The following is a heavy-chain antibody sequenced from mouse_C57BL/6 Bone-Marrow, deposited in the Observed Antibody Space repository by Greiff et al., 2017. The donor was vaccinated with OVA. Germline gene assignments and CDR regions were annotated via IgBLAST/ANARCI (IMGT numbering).Heavy chain of an antibody. CDR2: IDPENGDT. V-gene: IGHV14-4*01. J-gene: IGHJ2*01. CDR1: GFNIKDDY. CDR3: TTRVCYDYDGGCYFDY. D-gene: IGHD2-4*01. Sequence: EVQLQESGAELVRPGASVKLSCTASGFNIKDDYMHWVKQRPEQGLEWIGWIDPENGDTEYASKFQGKATITADPSSNTAYLQLSSLTSEDTAVYYCTTRVCYDYDGGCYFDYWGQGTTLTVSS.